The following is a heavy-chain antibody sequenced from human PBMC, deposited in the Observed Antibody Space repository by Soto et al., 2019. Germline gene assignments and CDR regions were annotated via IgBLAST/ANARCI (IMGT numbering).Heavy chain of an antibody. CDR2: IIPIFGTA. D-gene: IGHD6-19*01. CDR3: ASNTRTIAVAGRGGSYYGMDV. Sequence: QVQLVQSGAEVKKPGSSVKVSCKASGGTFSSYAISWVRQAPGQGLEWMGGIIPIFGTANYAQKFQGRVTITADKSTSTAYMELSSLRSEDTAVYYCASNTRTIAVAGRGGSYYGMDVWGQGTTVTVSS. V-gene: IGHV1-69*06. CDR1: GGTFSSYA. J-gene: IGHJ6*02.